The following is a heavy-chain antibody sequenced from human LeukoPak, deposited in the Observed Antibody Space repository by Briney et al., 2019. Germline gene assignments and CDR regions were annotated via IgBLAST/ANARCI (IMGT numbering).Heavy chain of an antibody. J-gene: IGHJ5*02. D-gene: IGHD3-3*01. CDR3: ARDRNYDFLSGCTNWFDP. CDR1: GGSISSGSDY. Sequence: SQTLSLTCTVSGGSISSGSDYWSWIRQPAGKGLEWIGRIYTSGSTNYNPSLKSRVTISVDTSKNQFSLKLSSVTAADTAVYYCARDRNYDFLSGCTNWFDPWGQGTLVTVSS. V-gene: IGHV4-61*02. CDR2: IYTSGST.